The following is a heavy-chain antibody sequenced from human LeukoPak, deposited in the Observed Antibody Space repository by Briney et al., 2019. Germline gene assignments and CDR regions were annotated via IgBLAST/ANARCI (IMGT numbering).Heavy chain of an antibody. V-gene: IGHV3-23*01. CDR3: AKGSNGDYDN. CDR1: RFSLGNFV. CDR2: IGKNQ. D-gene: IGHD4-17*01. J-gene: IGHJ4*02. Sequence: GGSLRLSCTPPRFSLGNFVMSWVRQAPGKGLEWVATIGKNQYYADSVKGRFTISKDNSKNMMYLQMGSLGVDDTAIYYCAKGSNGDYDNWGQGTLVTVSS.